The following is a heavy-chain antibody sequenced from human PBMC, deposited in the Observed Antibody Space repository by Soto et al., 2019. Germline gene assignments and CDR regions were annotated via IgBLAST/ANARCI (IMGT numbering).Heavy chain of an antibody. CDR1: GFTFSNAW. D-gene: IGHD3-22*01. J-gene: IGHJ6*02. CDR3: TTDPYYYDSSGYSPGYYYYGMDV. Sequence: GGSLRLSCAASGFTFSNAWMNWVRQAPGKGLEWVGRIKSKTDGGTTDYAAPVKGRFTISRDDSKNTLYLQMNSLKTEDTAVYYCTTDPYYYDSSGYSPGYYYYGMDVWGQGTTVTVSS. CDR2: IKSKTDGGTT. V-gene: IGHV3-15*07.